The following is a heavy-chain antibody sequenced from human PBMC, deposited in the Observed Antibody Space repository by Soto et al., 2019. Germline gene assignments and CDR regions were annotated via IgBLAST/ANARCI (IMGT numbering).Heavy chain of an antibody. Sequence: PGESLKISCKGSGYSFINYWIGWVRQMPGKGLGWMGIIYPGDSDTRYSPSFQGQVTISADKSISTAYLQWSSLKASDTAMYYCARRRFGESRGFDYWGQGTLVTVSS. CDR2: IYPGDSDT. CDR1: GYSFINYW. J-gene: IGHJ4*02. D-gene: IGHD3-10*01. CDR3: ARRRFGESRGFDY. V-gene: IGHV5-51*01.